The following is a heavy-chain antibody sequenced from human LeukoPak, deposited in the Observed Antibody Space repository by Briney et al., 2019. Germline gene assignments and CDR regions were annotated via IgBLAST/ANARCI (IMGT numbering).Heavy chain of an antibody. CDR1: GFSFSSYA. CDR2: MSYDGNEK. J-gene: IGHJ1*01. Sequence: GGSLRLSCAASGFSFSSYAMHWVRQAPGKGLEWVAFMSYDGNEKHYADSVKGRFTISRVNSKNTLYLQMNSLRAEDTAVYFCASEFREDHSGSQYFQHWGQGTLVSVSS. V-gene: IGHV3-30*04. CDR3: ASEFREDHSGSQYFQH. D-gene: IGHD5-12*01.